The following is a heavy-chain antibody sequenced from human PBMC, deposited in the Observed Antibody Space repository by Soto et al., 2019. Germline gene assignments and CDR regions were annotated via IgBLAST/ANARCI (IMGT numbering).Heavy chain of an antibody. J-gene: IGHJ6*03. CDR3: ARDVTSYYYYYMDV. CDR1: GFTVSSNY. CDR2: IYSGGST. D-gene: IGHD2-2*01. V-gene: IGHV3-53*04. Sequence: GGSLRLSCAASGFTVSSNYMSWVRQAPGKGLEWVSVIYSGGSTYYADSVKGRFTISRHNSKNTLYLQMNSLRAEDTAVYYCARDVTSYYYYYMDVWGKGTTVTVSS.